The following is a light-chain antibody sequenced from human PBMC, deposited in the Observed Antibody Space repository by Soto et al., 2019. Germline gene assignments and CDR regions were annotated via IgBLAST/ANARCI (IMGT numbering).Light chain of an antibody. CDR2: DNT. J-gene: IGLJ1*01. V-gene: IGLV2-11*01. CDR3: CSYARSYTFV. Sequence: QSALTQPRSVSGSPGQSVTISCTGSSTEVGAYDDVSWYQQHPGRAPKFMIYDNTNRPSGVPGRFSGSTSGNTASLTISGQKDEDEADYFCCSYARSYTFVCGTGTQLTVL. CDR1: STEVGAYDD.